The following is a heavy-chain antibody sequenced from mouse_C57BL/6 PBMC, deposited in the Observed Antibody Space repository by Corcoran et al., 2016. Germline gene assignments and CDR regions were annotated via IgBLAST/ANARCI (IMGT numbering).Heavy chain of an antibody. V-gene: IGHV9-3*01. CDR3: ARCSSYAMDY. CDR1: GYTFTTYG. Sequence: QIQLVQSGPELKKPGETVQISCKASGYTFTTYGMSWVKQAPGKGLKWMGWINTYSGVPTYADDFKGRFAFSLETSASTAYLQINNLKNEDTATYFCARCSSYAMDYWGQGTSVTVSS. D-gene: IGHD1-1*01. CDR2: INTYSGVP. J-gene: IGHJ4*01.